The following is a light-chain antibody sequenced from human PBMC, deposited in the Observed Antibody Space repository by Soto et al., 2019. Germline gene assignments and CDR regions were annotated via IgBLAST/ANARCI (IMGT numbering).Light chain of an antibody. Sequence: QSALTQPASVSGSPGQSITISCTGTSSDVGGYNYVSWYQQHPGKAPKLMIYEVSNRPSGVSNRFSDSKSGNTASLTISGLQDEDAADYYCSSYTSSSTLVVFGGGTKLTVL. CDR1: SSDVGGYNY. CDR3: SSYTSSSTLVV. V-gene: IGLV2-14*01. J-gene: IGLJ2*01. CDR2: EVS.